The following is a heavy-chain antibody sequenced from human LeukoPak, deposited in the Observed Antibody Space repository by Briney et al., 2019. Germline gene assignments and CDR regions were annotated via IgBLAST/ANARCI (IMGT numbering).Heavy chain of an antibody. CDR1: GFTFSSYA. CDR3: AKDPLRYFDWLLGEAFDI. Sequence: GSLRLSCAASGFTFSSYAMSWVRQAPGKGLEWVSAISGSGGSTYDADSVKGRFTISRDNSKNTLYLQMNSLRAEDTAVYYCAKDPLRYFDWLLGEAFDIWGQGTMVTVSS. CDR2: ISGSGGST. V-gene: IGHV3-23*01. D-gene: IGHD3-9*01. J-gene: IGHJ3*02.